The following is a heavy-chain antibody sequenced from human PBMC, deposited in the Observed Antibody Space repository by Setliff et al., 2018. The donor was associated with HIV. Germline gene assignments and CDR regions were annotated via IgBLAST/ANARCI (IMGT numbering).Heavy chain of an antibody. CDR1: GGSISSYY. V-gene: IGHV4-4*07. CDR2: ISAAGTI. D-gene: IGHD6-13*01. Sequence: SETLSLTCTVSGGSISSYYRSWIRQPAGKRLEFIGRISAAGTINYNPSLRSRVTLSVDTSENRFSLTVNSVTAADTAMYFCARDEGRATGSWWDQSASWYLNYWGHGILVTVSS. CDR3: ARDEGRATGSWWDQSASWYLNY. J-gene: IGHJ4*01.